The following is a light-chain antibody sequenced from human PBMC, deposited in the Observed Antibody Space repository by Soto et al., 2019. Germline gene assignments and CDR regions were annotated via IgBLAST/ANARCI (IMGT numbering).Light chain of an antibody. CDR2: AAS. J-gene: IGKJ4*01. Sequence: DIQMTQSPSSLSASVGDIVTITCRSSQDIGTYLAWYQQKPGKAPNLLIYAASSLQSGVPSRFSGSGSGTDFTLTISSLQPEDFATYYCQQSYSTPPAFGGGTKVEIK. V-gene: IGKV1-39*01. CDR3: QQSYSTPPA. CDR1: QDIGTY.